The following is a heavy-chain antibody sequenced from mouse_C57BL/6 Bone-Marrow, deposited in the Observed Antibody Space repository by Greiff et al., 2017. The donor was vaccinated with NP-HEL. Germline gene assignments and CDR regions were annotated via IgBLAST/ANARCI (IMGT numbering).Heavy chain of an antibody. CDR3: ARDLLWLRKGAMDY. V-gene: IGHV1-81*01. CDR1: GYTFTSYG. CDR2: IYPRSGNT. J-gene: IGHJ4*01. Sequence: QVQLQQSGAELARPGASVKLSCKASGYTFTSYGISWVKQRTGQGLEWIGEIYPRSGNTYYNEKFKGQATLTADKSSSTAYMELRSLTSEDSAVYFCARDLLWLRKGAMDYWGQGTSVTVSS. D-gene: IGHD2-2*01.